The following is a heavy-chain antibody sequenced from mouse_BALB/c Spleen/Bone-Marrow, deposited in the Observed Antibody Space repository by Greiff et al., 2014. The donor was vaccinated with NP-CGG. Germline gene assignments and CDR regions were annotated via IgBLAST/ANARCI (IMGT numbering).Heavy chain of an antibody. CDR1: GYTFSSYW. CDR3: ARTYYAYAWFVY. J-gene: IGHJ3*01. V-gene: IGHV1-9*01. Sequence: LVESGAELMKPGASVKISCKATGYTFSSYWIEWVKQRPGHGLEWIGEILPGSGSTNYNEKFKGKATFTADTSSNTAYMQLSSLTPEDSAVYYCARTYYAYAWFVYWGQGTLVTVSA. CDR2: ILPGSGST. D-gene: IGHD2-9*01.